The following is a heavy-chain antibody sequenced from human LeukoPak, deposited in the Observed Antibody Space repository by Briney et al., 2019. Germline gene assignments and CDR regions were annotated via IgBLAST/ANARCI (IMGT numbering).Heavy chain of an antibody. J-gene: IGHJ6*02. CDR2: ISSSSSYI. CDR3: ARDDIVVVPAAMGHYYYGVDV. V-gene: IGHV3-21*01. D-gene: IGHD2-2*01. CDR1: GFTFSSYS. Sequence: GGSLRLSCAASGFTFSSYSMNWVRQAPGKGLEWVSSISSSSSYIYYADSVKGRFTISRDNAKNSLYLQMNSLRAEDTAVYYCARDDIVVVPAAMGHYYYGVDVWGQGTTVTVSS.